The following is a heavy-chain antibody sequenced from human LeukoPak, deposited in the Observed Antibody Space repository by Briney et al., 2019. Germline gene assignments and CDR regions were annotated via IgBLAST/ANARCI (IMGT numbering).Heavy chain of an antibody. Sequence: SETLSLTCTVSGGSISSYYWSWIRQPPGKGLEWIGYIYYSGSTNYNPSLKSRVTISLDTSKNQFSLKLRSVTAADTAVYYCARERSYGDWYFDYWGQGTLVTVPS. CDR2: IYYSGST. CDR1: GGSISSYY. V-gene: IGHV4-59*01. CDR3: ARERSYGDWYFDY. D-gene: IGHD4-17*01. J-gene: IGHJ4*02.